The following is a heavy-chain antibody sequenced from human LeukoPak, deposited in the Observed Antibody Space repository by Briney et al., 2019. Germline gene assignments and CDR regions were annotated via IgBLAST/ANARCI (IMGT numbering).Heavy chain of an antibody. CDR3: AKYIAAAGHFDY. CDR1: GFTFSSYA. CDR2: ISSNGGST. V-gene: IGHV3-64*01. Sequence: GGSLRLSCAASGFTFSSYAMHWVRQAPGKGLEYVSAISSNGGSTYYANSVKGRFTISRDNSKNTLYLQMGSVRAEDMAVYYCAKYIAAAGHFDYWGQRTLVTVSS. D-gene: IGHD6-13*01. J-gene: IGHJ4*02.